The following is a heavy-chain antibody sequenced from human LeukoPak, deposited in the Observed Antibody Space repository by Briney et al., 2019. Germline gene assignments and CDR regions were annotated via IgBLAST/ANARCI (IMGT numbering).Heavy chain of an antibody. D-gene: IGHD2-2*01. CDR1: GGSISSYY. CDR2: IYHSGST. J-gene: IGHJ5*02. Sequence: SETLSLTCTVSGGSISSYYWSWIRQPPGKGLEWIGYIYHSGSTNYNPSLKSRVTISVDTSKNQFSLKLSSVTAADTAVYYCARIIVVVPAATNWFDPWGQGTLVTVSS. CDR3: ARIIVVVPAATNWFDP. V-gene: IGHV4-59*01.